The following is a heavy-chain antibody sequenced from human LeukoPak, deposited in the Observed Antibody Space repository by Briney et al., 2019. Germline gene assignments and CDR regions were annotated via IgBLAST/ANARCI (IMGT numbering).Heavy chain of an antibody. D-gene: IGHD4-23*01. CDR2: IYYSGST. V-gene: IGHV4-59*08. Sequence: SETLSLTCTVSGGSINSYYWSWIRQPPGKGLEWIGYIYYSGSTNYNPSLKSRVTISVDTSKNQFSLKLSSVTAADTAVYYCARTGFTVVTFDDGYFDLWGRGTLVTVSS. CDR3: ARTGFTVVTFDDGYFDL. J-gene: IGHJ2*01. CDR1: GGSINSYY.